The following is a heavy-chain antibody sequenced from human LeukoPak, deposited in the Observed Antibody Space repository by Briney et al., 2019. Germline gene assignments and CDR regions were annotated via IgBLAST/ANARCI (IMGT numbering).Heavy chain of an antibody. CDR2: IKQDGSEK. J-gene: IGHJ6*02. CDR3: ARDRGLYYYGMDV. Sequence: GGSLRLSCAASGFTFSSYWMSWVRQAPGKGLEWVANIKQDGSEKYYVDSVKGRFTISRDNAKNSLYLQMNSLRAEDTAVYYCARDRGLYYYGMDVWGQGTTVTVSS. D-gene: IGHD3/OR15-3a*01. V-gene: IGHV3-7*01. CDR1: GFTFSSYW.